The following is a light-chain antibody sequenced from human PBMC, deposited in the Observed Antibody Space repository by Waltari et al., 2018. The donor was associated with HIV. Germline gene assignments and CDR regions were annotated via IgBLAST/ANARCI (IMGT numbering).Light chain of an antibody. CDR2: EVS. V-gene: IGLV2-8*01. J-gene: IGLJ2*01. CDR3: SSDGGSANVL. CDR1: SSDIGGYTY. Sequence: QSALTQPPSASGSPGQSVTISCTGTSSDIGGYTYVSWYQQYPGNAPKLMIYEVSKRPAGVPDRFSGSKAANPASRTVAGLQAEDEADYYCSSDGGSANVLFGGGTKLTVL.